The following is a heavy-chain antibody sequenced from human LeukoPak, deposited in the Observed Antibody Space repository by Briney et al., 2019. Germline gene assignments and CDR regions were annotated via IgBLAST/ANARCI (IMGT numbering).Heavy chain of an antibody. J-gene: IGHJ3*02. CDR3: ARRAADAFDI. V-gene: IGHV5-51*01. Sequence: GESLRISCKGSGYSFTSYWFNWVRQMPGKGLEWMGIIYPGDSDTRYSPSFQGQVTISADKSISTAYLQWSSLKASDTGMYYCARRAADAFDIWGQGTMVTVSS. CDR1: GYSFTSYW. CDR2: IYPGDSDT.